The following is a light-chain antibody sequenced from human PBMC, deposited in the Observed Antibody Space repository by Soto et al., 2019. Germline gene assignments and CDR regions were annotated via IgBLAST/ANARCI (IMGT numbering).Light chain of an antibody. CDR2: GNS. V-gene: IGLV1-40*01. J-gene: IGLJ2*01. Sequence: QSVLTQPPSVSGAPGQRVTISCTGSSSNIGAGYDVHWYQQLPGTAPKLLIYGNSNRPSGVPDRFSGSKSVTSASLAITGLQAEDEADYYFQSYDSSLIVVFGGGTKVTVL. CDR1: SSNIGAGYD. CDR3: QSYDSSLIVV.